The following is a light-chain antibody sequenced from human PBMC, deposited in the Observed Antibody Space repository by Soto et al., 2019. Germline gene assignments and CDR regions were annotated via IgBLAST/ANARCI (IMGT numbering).Light chain of an antibody. CDR2: EDN. V-gene: IGLV6-57*04. J-gene: IGLJ2*01. CDR3: QSYDSIKHVV. Sequence: NFMLTQPHSVSESPGKTVTISCTRSSGSIASNYVQWYQQRPGSAPTTVIYEDNQRPSGVPDRFSGSIDSSSNSASLTSSGLKTEDEAYYYCQSYDSIKHVVFGGGTKLTVL. CDR1: SGSIASNY.